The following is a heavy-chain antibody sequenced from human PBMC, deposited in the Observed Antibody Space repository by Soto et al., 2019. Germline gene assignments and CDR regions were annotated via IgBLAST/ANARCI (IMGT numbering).Heavy chain of an antibody. CDR2: IIPIFGTA. V-gene: IGHV1-69*13. D-gene: IGHD3-22*01. CDR1: GGTFSSYA. J-gene: IGHJ4*02. CDR3: ARVPNYYDSSGFEIPYFDY. Sequence: SVKVSCKASGGTFSSYAISWVRQAPGQGLEWMGGIIPIFGTANYAQKFQGRVTITADESTSTAYMELSSLRSEDTAVYYCARVPNYYDSSGFEIPYFDYWGQGTLVTVS.